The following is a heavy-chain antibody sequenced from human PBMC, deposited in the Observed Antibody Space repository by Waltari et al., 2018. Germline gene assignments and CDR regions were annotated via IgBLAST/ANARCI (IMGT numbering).Heavy chain of an antibody. V-gene: IGHV3-7*01. CDR3: LAAGGSSY. CDR2: INQDGSEK. D-gene: IGHD3-10*01. J-gene: IGHJ1*01. CDR1: ESTHW. Sequence: EVQPVESGGGLVQPGGSLRLSCVVSESTHWLTWVRQAPGKGLEYVASINQDGSEKYYVDSVKGRFTISRDNAKNSLFLQMNTLRGEDTAMYYCLAAGGSSYWGQGSLVTVSS.